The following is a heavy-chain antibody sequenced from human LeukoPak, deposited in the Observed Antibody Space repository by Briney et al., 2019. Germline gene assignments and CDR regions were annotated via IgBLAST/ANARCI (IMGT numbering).Heavy chain of an antibody. J-gene: IGHJ3*01. CDR2: IYYSGST. CDR1: GGSISSYY. D-gene: IGHD6-13*01. Sequence: SETLSLTCTVSGGSISSYYRSWIRQPPGKGLEWIGYIYYSGSTNYNPSLKSRVTMSVDTSKNQFSLKLSSVTDADTAVYYCASTPGYSSSWDSVDYWVWGTGVMVTVSS. CDR3: ASTPGYSSSWDSVDYWV. V-gene: IGHV4-59*01.